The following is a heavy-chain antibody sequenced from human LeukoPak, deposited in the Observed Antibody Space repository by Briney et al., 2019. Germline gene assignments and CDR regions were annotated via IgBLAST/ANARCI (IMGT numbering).Heavy chain of an antibody. Sequence: GGSLRLSCEASGFVFRSFALAWVRQAPGKGLEWVSSITANGDRTYYADSVRGRFTISRDNSKNTLYLQMNSLRAEDTAVYYCAKSSGFGAARYYFDYWGQGTLVTVSS. V-gene: IGHV3-23*01. J-gene: IGHJ4*02. CDR1: GFVFRSFA. D-gene: IGHD3-16*01. CDR2: ITANGDRT. CDR3: AKSSGFGAARYYFDY.